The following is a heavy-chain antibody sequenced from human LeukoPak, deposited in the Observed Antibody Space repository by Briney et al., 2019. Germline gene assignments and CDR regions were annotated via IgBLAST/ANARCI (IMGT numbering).Heavy chain of an antibody. CDR2: INPNSGGT. J-gene: IGHJ4*02. Sequence: ASVKVSCKASGYTFTGYYMHWVRQAPGQGLEWMGWINPNSGGTNYAQKFQGRVTMTGDTSISTAYMELSRLRSDDTAVYYCARVTNGDHAADYWGQGTLVTVSS. CDR3: ARVTNGDHAADY. CDR1: GYTFTGYY. D-gene: IGHD4-17*01. V-gene: IGHV1-2*02.